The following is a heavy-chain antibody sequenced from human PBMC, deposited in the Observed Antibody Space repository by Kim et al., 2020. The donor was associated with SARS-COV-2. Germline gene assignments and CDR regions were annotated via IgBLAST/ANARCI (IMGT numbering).Heavy chain of an antibody. CDR3: ARDRNYYGSGRSV. CDR2: ISSSGSTI. J-gene: IGHJ6*02. Sequence: GGSLRLSCAASGFTFSSYGMNWVRQAPGKGLEWVSYISSSGSTIYYADSVKGRFTISRDNAKNSLYLQMNSLRAEDTAVYYCARDRNYYGSGRSVWGQGTTVTVSS. V-gene: IGHV3-48*03. CDR1: GFTFSSYG. D-gene: IGHD3-10*01.